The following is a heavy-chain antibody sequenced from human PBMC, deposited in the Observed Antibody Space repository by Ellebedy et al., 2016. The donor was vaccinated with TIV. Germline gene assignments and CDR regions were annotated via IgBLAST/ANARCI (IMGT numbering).Heavy chain of an antibody. CDR3: ARTYSGNYGLGYYGMDV. V-gene: IGHV1-3*01. D-gene: IGHD1-26*01. CDR2: INGGNGNT. J-gene: IGHJ6*02. Sequence: AASVKVSCKASGYTFTTYAIHWVRQAPGQGLEWMGWINGGNGNTKYSQKFQGRVTITRDTSASTAYMELSRLKSDDTAIYYCARTYSGNYGLGYYGMDVWGQGTTVTVSS. CDR1: GYTFTTYA.